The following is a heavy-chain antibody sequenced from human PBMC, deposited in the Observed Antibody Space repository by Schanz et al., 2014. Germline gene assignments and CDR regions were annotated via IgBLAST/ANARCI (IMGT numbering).Heavy chain of an antibody. Sequence: EVHLVESGGGLVKPGGSLRLSCAASGFTFTNAWMSWVRQAPGKGLVWVSRISHDGSFTTFADSVKGRFTISRDNAKNALYLQLNSLRAEDTAVYYCVRDTDYHFDYWGQGTLVTVSS. CDR3: VRDTDYHFDY. J-gene: IGHJ4*02. CDR2: ISHDGSFT. D-gene: IGHD4-17*01. CDR1: GFTFTNAW. V-gene: IGHV3-74*01.